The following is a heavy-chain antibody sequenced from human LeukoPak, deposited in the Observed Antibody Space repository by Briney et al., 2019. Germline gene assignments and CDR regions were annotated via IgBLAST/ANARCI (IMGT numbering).Heavy chain of an antibody. D-gene: IGHD3-22*01. CDR3: AKDRLRNYYDSSDY. CDR1: GFTFTSYW. CDR2: VKHDGSET. V-gene: IGHV3-7*03. Sequence: GGSLRLSCEASGFTFTSYWTSWVRQAPGKGLEWVANVKHDGSETYYVDSVKGRFTISRDNSKSTLYLQMNSLRVEDTAVYYCAKDRLRNYYDSSDYWGQGTLVTVSS. J-gene: IGHJ4*02.